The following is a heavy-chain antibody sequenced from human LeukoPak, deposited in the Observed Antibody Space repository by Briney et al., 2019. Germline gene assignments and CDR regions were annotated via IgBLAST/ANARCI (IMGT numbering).Heavy chain of an antibody. CDR1: GGSISNSNYY. Sequence: SETLSLTCTVSGGSISNSNYYWGWARQPPGKVLECIRTIYYSGNTYYTPSLKSRITISVDTSKNQYSLRLSSVTTADTAVAVCMRHEEEDGYNTKTFDFWGQGTLVTVSS. V-gene: IGHV4-39*01. D-gene: IGHD5-24*01. J-gene: IGHJ4*02. CDR3: MRHEEEDGYNTKTFDF. CDR2: IYYSGNT.